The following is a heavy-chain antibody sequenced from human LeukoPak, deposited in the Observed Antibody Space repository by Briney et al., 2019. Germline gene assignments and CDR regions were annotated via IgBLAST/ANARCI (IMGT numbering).Heavy chain of an antibody. J-gene: IGHJ4*02. V-gene: IGHV3-23*01. CDR1: GFTFSSYA. D-gene: IGHD3-16*01. Sequence: GGSLRLSCAASGFTFSSYAMSWVRQAPGKGLEWVSAISGSGGSTYYADSVKGRFTISRDNSKNTLYLQMNSLRAEDTAVYYCANLEGAGFLFDYWGQGTLVTVSS. CDR3: ANLEGAGFLFDY. CDR2: ISGSGGST.